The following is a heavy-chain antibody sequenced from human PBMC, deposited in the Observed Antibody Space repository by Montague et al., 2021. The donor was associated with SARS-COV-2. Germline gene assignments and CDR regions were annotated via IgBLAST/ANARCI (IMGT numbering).Heavy chain of an antibody. J-gene: IGHJ4*02. Sequence: CAISGDSVSSNPAAWNWIRQSPSRGLEWLGRTCYRSKWYYDYAVSVKSRMTISPDTSKNQFSLQLSSVTPEDRAVYCCARDPRYSLSWSFDYWGQGTLVTVSS. CDR2: TCYRSKWYY. CDR1: GDSVSSNPAA. CDR3: ARDPRYSLSWSFDY. D-gene: IGHD6-13*01. V-gene: IGHV6-1*01.